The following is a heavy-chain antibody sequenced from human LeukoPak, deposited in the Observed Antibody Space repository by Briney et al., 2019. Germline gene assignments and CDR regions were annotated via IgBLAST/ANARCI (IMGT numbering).Heavy chain of an antibody. V-gene: IGHV3-11*01. D-gene: IGHD5/OR15-5a*01. CDR3: ARGASVGY. CDR2: ISPSGVTT. Sequence: GRSLRLSCATSGITYSDYYMSWIRQAPGKGLEWISYISPSGVTTFYADSVKGRFTISRDNADNSLYLQMDSLRVEDTAVYYCARGASVGYWGQGTLVTISS. J-gene: IGHJ4*02. CDR1: GITYSDYY.